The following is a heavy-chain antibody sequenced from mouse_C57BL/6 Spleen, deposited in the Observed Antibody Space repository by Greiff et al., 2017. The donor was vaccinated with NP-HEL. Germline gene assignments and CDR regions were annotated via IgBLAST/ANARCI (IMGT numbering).Heavy chain of an antibody. D-gene: IGHD1-1*01. Sequence: EVTLVESGGGLVKPGGSLKLSCAASGFTFSSYAMSWVRQTPEKRLEWVATISDGGSYTYYPDNVKGRFTISRDNAKNNLYLQMSHLKSEDTAMYYCARNPSYYGSSDWYFDVWGTGTTVTVSS. CDR2: ISDGGSYT. V-gene: IGHV5-4*03. J-gene: IGHJ1*03. CDR3: ARNPSYYGSSDWYFDV. CDR1: GFTFSSYA.